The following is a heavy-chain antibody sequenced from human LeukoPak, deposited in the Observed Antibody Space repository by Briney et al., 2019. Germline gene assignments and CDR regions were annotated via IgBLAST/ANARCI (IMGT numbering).Heavy chain of an antibody. Sequence: GGSLRLSCAASGFTFSSNGMHWVRQAPGKGLEWVAVIWYDGSNKYYADSVKGRFTISRDNFKNTLYLQVNSLRAEDTAVYYCAKGAGSYYKYFDYWGQGTLVTVSS. CDR1: GFTFSSNG. D-gene: IGHD3-22*01. CDR2: IWYDGSNK. V-gene: IGHV3-33*06. CDR3: AKGAGSYYKYFDY. J-gene: IGHJ4*02.